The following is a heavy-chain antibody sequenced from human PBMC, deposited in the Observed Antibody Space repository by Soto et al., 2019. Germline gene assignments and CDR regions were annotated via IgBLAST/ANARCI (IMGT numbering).Heavy chain of an antibody. J-gene: IGHJ4*02. CDR2: IDTAGDT. CDR3: ARAIGPTLFDY. V-gene: IGHV3-13*04. D-gene: IGHD3-22*01. CDR1: GFTFSSYD. Sequence: GGSLRLSCSASGFTFSSYDMHWVRQGPGKGLEWVSAIDTAGDTNYAGSVKGRFTISRENAKNSLYLQMNSLRAGDTAIYFCARAIGPTLFDYWGQGTLVTVSS.